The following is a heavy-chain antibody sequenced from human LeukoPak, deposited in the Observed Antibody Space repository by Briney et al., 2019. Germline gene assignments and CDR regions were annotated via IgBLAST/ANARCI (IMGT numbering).Heavy chain of an antibody. J-gene: IGHJ4*02. Sequence: GRSLRLSCAASGFTFSSYAMHWVRQAPGKGLEWVAVISYDGSNKYYADSVKGRFTISRDNSKNTLYLQMNSLRAEDTAVYYCARPLRFLEWLFPPSHGFDYWGQGTLATVSS. CDR1: GFTFSSYA. V-gene: IGHV3-30-3*01. CDR2: ISYDGSNK. D-gene: IGHD3-3*01. CDR3: ARPLRFLEWLFPPSHGFDY.